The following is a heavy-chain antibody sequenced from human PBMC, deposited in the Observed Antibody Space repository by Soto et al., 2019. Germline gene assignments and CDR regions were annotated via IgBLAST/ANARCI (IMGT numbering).Heavy chain of an antibody. CDR3: ARDSGYGDPFDY. D-gene: IGHD4-17*01. J-gene: IGHJ4*02. V-gene: IGHV4-59*01. CDR1: GGYITNYY. Sequence: QVHLQESGPGLVKPSETLSLTCTVSGGYITNYYWSWIRQPPGKGLEWIGYIFYSGNTNYNPSLSIRVTISVGTSKNQFSLRLSSVTAADTAVYYCARDSGYGDPFDYWGQGTLVTVSS. CDR2: IFYSGNT.